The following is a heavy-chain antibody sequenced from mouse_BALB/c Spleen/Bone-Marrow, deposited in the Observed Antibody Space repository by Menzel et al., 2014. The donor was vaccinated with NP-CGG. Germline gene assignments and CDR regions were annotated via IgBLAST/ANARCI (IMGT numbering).Heavy chain of an antibody. CDR2: INPSNGRT. Sequence: VQLQQSGAELVKPGASVKLSCKASGYTFTSNWMHWVKQRPGQGLEWIGEINPSNGRTNYNEKFKSKATLTVDKSSSTAYMQLSSLTSEDSAVYYCARTYFDYWGQGTTLTVSS. CDR1: GYTFTSNW. J-gene: IGHJ2*01. V-gene: IGHV1S81*02. CDR3: ARTYFDY.